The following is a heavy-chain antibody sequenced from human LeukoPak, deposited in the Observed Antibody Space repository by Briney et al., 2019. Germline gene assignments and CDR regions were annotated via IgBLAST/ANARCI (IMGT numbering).Heavy chain of an antibody. CDR2: ISGSGGST. Sequence: PSETLSLTCTVSGGSISIYYWSWVRQAPGKGLEWVSAISGSGGSTYYADSVKGRFTISRDNSKNTLYLQMNSLRAEDTAVYYCAKGVETPYFGYWGQGTLVTVSS. CDR1: GGSISIYY. J-gene: IGHJ4*02. V-gene: IGHV3-23*01. CDR3: AKGVETPYFGY. D-gene: IGHD1-1*01.